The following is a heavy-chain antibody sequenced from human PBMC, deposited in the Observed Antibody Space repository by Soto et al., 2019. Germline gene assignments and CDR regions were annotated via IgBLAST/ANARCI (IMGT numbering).Heavy chain of an antibody. J-gene: IGHJ4*02. CDR1: GGSVSSGSYY. V-gene: IGHV4-61*01. Sequence: SSETLSLTCTVSGGSVSSGSYYWSWIRQPPGKGLEWIGYIYYSGSTNYNPSLKSRVTISVDTSKNQFSLKLSSVTAADTAVYYCARVDYSFDYWGQGTLVTVSS. CDR2: IYYSGST. D-gene: IGHD5-12*01. CDR3: ARVDYSFDY.